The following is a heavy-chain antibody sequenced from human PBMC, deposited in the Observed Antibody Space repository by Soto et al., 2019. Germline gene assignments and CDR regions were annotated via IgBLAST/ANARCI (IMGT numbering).Heavy chain of an antibody. D-gene: IGHD2-2*01. V-gene: IGHV1-69*01. Sequence: QVLLVQSGAEVKKPGSSVKVSCKASGGTFSSYAISWVRQAPGQGLEWMGGIIPIFDTANYAQKFQDRVTITADESTSTAYMELSSLRSEDSAMYYCARFKKVDGRRPAPYYYYYYGMDVWGQGTTVTVS. CDR1: GGTFSSYA. CDR2: IIPIFDTA. J-gene: IGHJ6*02. CDR3: ARFKKVDGRRPAPYYYYYYGMDV.